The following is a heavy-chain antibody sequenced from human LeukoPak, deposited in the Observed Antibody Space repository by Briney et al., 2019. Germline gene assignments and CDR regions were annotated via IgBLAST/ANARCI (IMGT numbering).Heavy chain of an antibody. CDR2: MNPNSGKT. CDR1: GYTFTSYD. J-gene: IGHJ6*03. D-gene: IGHD5-12*01. Sequence: ASVKVSCKASGYTFTSYDINWVRQATGQGLEWMGWMNPNSGKTGYAQKFQGRVTMTTNTSISTAYMELSSLRSEDTAVYYCARGYSGYDSSDYYYYYMDVWGKGTTVTVSS. V-gene: IGHV1-8*01. CDR3: ARGYSGYDSSDYYYYYMDV.